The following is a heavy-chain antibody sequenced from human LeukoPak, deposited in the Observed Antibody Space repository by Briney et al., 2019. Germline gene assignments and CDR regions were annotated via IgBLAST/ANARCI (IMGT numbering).Heavy chain of an antibody. D-gene: IGHD3-16*01. CDR2: AGTATDT. CDR1: GFTFSSFA. V-gene: IGHV3-23*01. J-gene: IGHJ4*02. CDR3: AKEGSRRRFDFDS. Sequence: PGGSLRLSCAASGFTFSSFAMSWFRQAPGRGLEWVSAAGTATDTSYADSVKGRFTISRDNSKNTLYLQMNSLGAEDTAVYYCAKEGSRRRFDFDSWGRGTLVTVSS.